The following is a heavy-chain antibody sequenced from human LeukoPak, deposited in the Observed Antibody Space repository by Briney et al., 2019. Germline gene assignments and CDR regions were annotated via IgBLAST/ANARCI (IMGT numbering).Heavy chain of an antibody. Sequence: QAGGSLRLSCAASGFTFSSYAMSWVRQAPGKGLEWVSAISGSGGSTYYADSVKGRFTISRDNSKNTLYLQMNSLRAEDTAVYYCAKDSPQDYYDSSGQNSFDYWGQGTLVTVSS. J-gene: IGHJ4*02. CDR1: GFTFSSYA. D-gene: IGHD3-22*01. CDR2: ISGSGGST. CDR3: AKDSPQDYYDSSGQNSFDY. V-gene: IGHV3-23*01.